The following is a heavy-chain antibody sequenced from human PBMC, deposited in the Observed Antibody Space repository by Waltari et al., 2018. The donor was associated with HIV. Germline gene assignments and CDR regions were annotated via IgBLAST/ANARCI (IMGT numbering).Heavy chain of an antibody. CDR3: ARDPSTVTTRGYYYYYYGMDV. Sequence: EVQLVESGGGLVQPGGSLRLSCAASGFTFSSYSMNWVRQAPGKGLEWVSYISSSSSTIYYADSVKGRFTISRDNAKNSLYLQMNSLRAEDTAVYYCARDPSTVTTRGYYYYYYGMDVWGQGTTVTVSS. CDR1: GFTFSSYS. CDR2: ISSSSSTI. V-gene: IGHV3-48*01. J-gene: IGHJ6*02. D-gene: IGHD4-17*01.